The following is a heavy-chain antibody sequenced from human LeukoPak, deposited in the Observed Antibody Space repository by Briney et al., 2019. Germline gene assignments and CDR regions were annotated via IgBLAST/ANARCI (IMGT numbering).Heavy chain of an antibody. J-gene: IGHJ4*02. V-gene: IGHV4-59*12. CDR2: FFYSGST. Sequence: SETLSLTCTVSGASINKYYWNWVRQPPGKGLEWIGYFFYSGSTRYNPSLKSRVTISVDTSKNQFSLKLSSVTAADTAVYYCARGYSSSYRIDYWGQGTLATVSS. CDR3: ARGYSSSYRIDY. CDR1: GASINKYY. D-gene: IGHD6-13*01.